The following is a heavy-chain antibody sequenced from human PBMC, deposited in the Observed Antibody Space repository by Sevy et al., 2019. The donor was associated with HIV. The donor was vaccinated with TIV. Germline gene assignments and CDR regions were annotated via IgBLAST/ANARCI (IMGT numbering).Heavy chain of an antibody. CDR2: VSGSGGKT. CDR3: GAHRRSDGYSYGAFDI. Sequence: GGSLRLSCAASGFTFSNYALSWVRQAPGKGLEWVSAVSGSGGKTYYADSVKGRFTISRDTANNTLFMHMNSLRAEDKAVYYCGAHRRSDGYSYGAFDIWGQGTMVTVSS. CDR1: GFTFSNYA. J-gene: IGHJ3*02. V-gene: IGHV3-23*01. D-gene: IGHD2-15*01.